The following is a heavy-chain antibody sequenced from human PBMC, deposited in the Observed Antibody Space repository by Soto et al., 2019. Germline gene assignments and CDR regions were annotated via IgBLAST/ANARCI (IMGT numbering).Heavy chain of an antibody. Sequence: QVPLVQSGAEVKKPGASVKVSCKASGYTFTSYGISWVRQAPGQGLEWMGWISAYNGNTNYAQKLQGRVTMTTDTSTSTAYMELRSLRSDDTAVYYCARAKYDFWSGYQYYFDYWGQGTLVTVSS. CDR2: ISAYNGNT. D-gene: IGHD3-3*01. J-gene: IGHJ4*02. CDR3: ARAKYDFWSGYQYYFDY. CDR1: GYTFTSYG. V-gene: IGHV1-18*01.